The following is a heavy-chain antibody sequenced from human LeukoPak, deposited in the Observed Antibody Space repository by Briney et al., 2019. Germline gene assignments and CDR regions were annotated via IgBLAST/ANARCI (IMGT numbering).Heavy chain of an antibody. CDR1: GFTFSSYS. D-gene: IGHD6-6*01. CDR3: AKHLAARPLYYFDY. V-gene: IGHV3-21*04. CDR2: ISSSSSYI. Sequence: GGSLRLSCAASGFTFSSYSMNWVRQAPGKGLEWVSSISSSSSYIYYADSVKGRLTISRDNAKNSLYLQMNSLRAEDTAVYYCAKHLAARPLYYFDYWGQGTLVTVSS. J-gene: IGHJ4*02.